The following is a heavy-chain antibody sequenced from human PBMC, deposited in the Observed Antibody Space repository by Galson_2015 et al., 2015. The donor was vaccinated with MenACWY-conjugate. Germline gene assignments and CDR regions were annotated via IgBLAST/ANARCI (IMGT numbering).Heavy chain of an antibody. J-gene: IGHJ5*02. CDR3: TRGHLLTGPPNRFDP. V-gene: IGHV3-74*01. CDR2: INSDGSST. CDR1: GFTFSTYW. D-gene: IGHD3-9*01. Sequence: SLRLSCAASGFTFSTYWMHWVRQAPGKGLVWVSRINSDGSSTSYADSVKGRFTISRDNARNTLYLQMNSLRAADTAVYYCTRGHLLTGPPNRFDPWGQGALVTVSS.